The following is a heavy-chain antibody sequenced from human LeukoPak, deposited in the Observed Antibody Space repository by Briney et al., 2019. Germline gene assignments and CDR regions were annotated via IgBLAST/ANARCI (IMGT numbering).Heavy chain of an antibody. J-gene: IGHJ4*02. Sequence: PGGSLRVSRAASGFTFSNYDMNWVRQAPGKGLEWVSQITASGSTIYYADSVKGRFTISRDNAKNSLYLQMNSLRAEDTAVYYCARPLYCTNSYCIGAVDFWGQGTLVTVSS. V-gene: IGHV3-48*03. CDR3: ARPLYCTNSYCIGAVDF. CDR1: GFTFSNYD. CDR2: ITASGSTI. D-gene: IGHD2-8*01.